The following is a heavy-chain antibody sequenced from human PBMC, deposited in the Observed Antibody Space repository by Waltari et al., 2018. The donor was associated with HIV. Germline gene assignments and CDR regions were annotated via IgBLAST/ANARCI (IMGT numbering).Heavy chain of an antibody. CDR3: VALRTVTGTIDK. CDR2: IYSNGVS. J-gene: IGHJ4*02. D-gene: IGHD6-19*01. CDR1: TGYFTQSYY. Sequence: QLQLQESGPALVKPSETLSLTCTVSTGYFTQSYYLGWVRQFPGTGLEWIGSIYSNGVSHYAPSLKSRVALSVDMSKNQFSLTLTAVTAADTSRYFCVALRTVTGTIDKWGQGTLVTVS. V-gene: IGHV4-39*01.